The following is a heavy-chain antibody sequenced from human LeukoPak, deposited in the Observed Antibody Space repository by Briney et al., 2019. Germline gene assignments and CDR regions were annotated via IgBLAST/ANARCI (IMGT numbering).Heavy chain of an antibody. D-gene: IGHD5-12*01. Sequence: PGGSLRLSCAASGFTFSNYWMSWVRQAPGKGLEWVSANSGGGGTTYYADSVKGRFTISRDNSKNTLFLQMNSLRAEDTAVYYCAKDREGLSSGYDLEYFDYWGQGTLATVSS. CDR1: GFTFSNYW. V-gene: IGHV3-23*01. CDR2: NSGGGGTT. J-gene: IGHJ4*02. CDR3: AKDREGLSSGYDLEYFDY.